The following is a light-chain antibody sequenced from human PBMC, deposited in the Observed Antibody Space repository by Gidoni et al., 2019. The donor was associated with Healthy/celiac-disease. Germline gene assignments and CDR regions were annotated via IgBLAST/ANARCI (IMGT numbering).Light chain of an antibody. J-gene: IGKJ5*01. V-gene: IGKV3-11*01. CDR2: DAS. Sequence: EIVLTQSPATLSLSPGERATLSCRARQSVSSYSAWYQQKPGQAPGLLIYDASNRATGIPARFSGSGYGTDFTLTISSLEPEDFAVYYCQQRSNWPPITFGQGTRLEIK. CDR1: QSVSSY. CDR3: QQRSNWPPIT.